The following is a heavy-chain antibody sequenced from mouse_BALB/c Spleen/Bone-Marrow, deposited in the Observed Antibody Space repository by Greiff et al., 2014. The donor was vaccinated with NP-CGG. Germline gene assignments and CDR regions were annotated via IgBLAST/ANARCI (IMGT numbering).Heavy chain of an antibody. CDR2: IYPGNVNT. J-gene: IGHJ2*01. D-gene: IGHD4-1*01. V-gene: IGHV1S56*01. CDR3: AREANWNFDY. Sequence: QVQLQQSGPELVKPGASVRLSCKAAGYTFTSYYIHWVKQRPGQGLEWIGWIYPGNVNTKYNEKFKGKATLTADKSSSTAYFLVSILTSEDSAVYFFAREANWNFDYWGQGTTLTVSS. CDR1: GYTFTSYY.